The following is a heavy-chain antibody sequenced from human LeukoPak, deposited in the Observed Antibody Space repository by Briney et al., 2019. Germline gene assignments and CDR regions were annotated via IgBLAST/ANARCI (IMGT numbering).Heavy chain of an antibody. CDR3: ARVQGLLAY. CDR1: GGSFSGYY. D-gene: IGHD2-15*01. J-gene: IGHJ4*02. CDR2: INHSGST. Sequence: SETLSLTCAVYGGSFSGYYWSWIRQPPGKGLEWIGEINHSGSTNYNPSLKSQVTISVDTSKNQFSLKLSSVTAADTAVYYCARVQGLLAYWGQGTLVTVSS. V-gene: IGHV4-34*01.